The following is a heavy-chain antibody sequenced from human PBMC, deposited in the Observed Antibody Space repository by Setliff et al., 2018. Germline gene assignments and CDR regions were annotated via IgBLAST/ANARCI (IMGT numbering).Heavy chain of an antibody. CDR2: ISRSGGST. D-gene: IGHD2-2*01. CDR1: GFNFGDYA. Sequence: GGSLRLSCTGSGFNFGDYAMTWVRQAPGKGLEWVSAISRSGGSTYYADSVKGRFTISRDNSKNTLYLQMNSLRAEDTAVYYCAKAPAPYAASLLNWFDPWGQGTLVTVSS. J-gene: IGHJ5*02. V-gene: IGHV3-23*01. CDR3: AKAPAPYAASLLNWFDP.